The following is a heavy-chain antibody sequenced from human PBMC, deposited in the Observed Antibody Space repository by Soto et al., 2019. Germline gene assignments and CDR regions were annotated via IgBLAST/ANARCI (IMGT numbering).Heavy chain of an antibody. CDR1: GYTFNFYG. J-gene: IGHJ4*02. CDR3: ARIGVSSGHESPDFDS. V-gene: IGHV1-18*01. Sequence: GASVKVSCKASGYTFNFYGITWVRQAPGQGLEWMGWISGFNGNTNYAADLQGRVTMTTDTSTSTAYMELRGLRSDDTAVYYCARIGVSSGHESPDFDSWGPGTPVTVSS. D-gene: IGHD3-16*01. CDR2: ISGFNGNT.